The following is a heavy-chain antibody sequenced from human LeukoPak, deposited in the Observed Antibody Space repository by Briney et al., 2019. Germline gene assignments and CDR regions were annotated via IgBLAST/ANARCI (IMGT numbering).Heavy chain of an antibody. Sequence: GGSLRLSCAASGFSFSSYWMHWVRQAPGKGLVWVSRIYADGRRTDYADSVKGRFTISRDNAKNTLYLHMNSLRAEDTAVYYCVRDGAGFDPWGRGTLVTVSS. J-gene: IGHJ5*02. V-gene: IGHV3-74*01. D-gene: IGHD3-16*01. CDR1: GFSFSSYW. CDR3: VRDGAGFDP. CDR2: IYADGRRT.